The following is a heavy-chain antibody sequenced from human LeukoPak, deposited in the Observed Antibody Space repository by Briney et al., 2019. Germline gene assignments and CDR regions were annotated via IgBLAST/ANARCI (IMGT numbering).Heavy chain of an antibody. CDR2: INPNNGDS. Sequence: ASVKVSCKASGYTFTAYYIHWLRQAPGQGLEWMGCINPNNGDSHYAQKFQGRVTMTRDTSISTAYMELSSLRSDDTAFYYCARDASRTHFDSWGQGTLVTVSS. V-gene: IGHV1-2*02. J-gene: IGHJ4*02. CDR1: GYTFTAYY. D-gene: IGHD6-13*01. CDR3: ARDASRTHFDS.